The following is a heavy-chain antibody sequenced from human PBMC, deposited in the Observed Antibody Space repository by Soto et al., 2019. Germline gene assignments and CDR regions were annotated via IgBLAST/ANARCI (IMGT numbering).Heavy chain of an antibody. J-gene: IGHJ4*02. Sequence: QVQLVESGGGVVQPGRSLRLSCAASGFTFSSYGRQWVRQARGKGLAWLAIISYDGSNKYYADSVKGRFTISRDNSQYTLSLQMNSLRAEYTAVYYCAQDSSEWFGSRGDFDYWGQVSLVTVSS. CDR2: ISYDGSNK. D-gene: IGHD3-3*01. CDR1: GFTFSSYG. CDR3: AQDSSEWFGSRGDFDY. V-gene: IGHV3-30*18.